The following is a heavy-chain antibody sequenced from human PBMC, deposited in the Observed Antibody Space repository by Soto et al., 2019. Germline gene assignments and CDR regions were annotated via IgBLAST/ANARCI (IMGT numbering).Heavy chain of an antibody. CDR2: ISYDGSNK. Sequence: QVQLVESGGGVVQPGRSLRLSCAASGFTFSSYAMHWVRQAPGKGLEWVAVISYDGSNKYYADSVKGRFTISRDNSKNTLYLQMNSLRAEDTAVYYCARGLKPSRGYFDYWGQGTLVTVSS. CDR1: GFTFSSYA. J-gene: IGHJ4*02. CDR3: ARGLKPSRGYFDY. V-gene: IGHV3-30-3*01. D-gene: IGHD3-10*01.